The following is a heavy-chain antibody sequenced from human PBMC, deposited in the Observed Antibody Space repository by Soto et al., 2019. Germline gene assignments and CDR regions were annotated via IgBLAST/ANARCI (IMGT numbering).Heavy chain of an antibody. D-gene: IGHD2-2*01. CDR1: GGSFSGYY. V-gene: IGHV4-34*01. CDR2: INHSGST. J-gene: IGHJ5*02. CDR3: ARGGIVVVPAARRFDP. Sequence: QVQLQQWGAGLLKPSETLSLTCAVYGGSFSGYYWSWIRQPPGKGLEWIGEINHSGSTNYNPSLKRRVTRSVDTSKNQFSLKLSSVTAADTAVYYCARGGIVVVPAARRFDPWGQGTLVTVSS.